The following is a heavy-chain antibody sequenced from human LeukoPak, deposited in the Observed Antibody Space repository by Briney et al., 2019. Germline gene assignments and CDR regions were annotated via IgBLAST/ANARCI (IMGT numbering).Heavy chain of an antibody. J-gene: IGHJ4*02. CDR3: ARDPFYYDSSGYHYFDY. V-gene: IGHV3-66*01. Sequence: PGGSLTLSCVASGFTVSTNYMSWVRQAPGKGLEWVSVISSGGSTYYADSVKGRFTISRDNSKNTLYLQMNSLRAEDTAVYYRARDPFYYDSSGYHYFDYWGQGTLVTVSS. CDR2: ISSGGST. CDR1: GFTVSTNY. D-gene: IGHD3-22*01.